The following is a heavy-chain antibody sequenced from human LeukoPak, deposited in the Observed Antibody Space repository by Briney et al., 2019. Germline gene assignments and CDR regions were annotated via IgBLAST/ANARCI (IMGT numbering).Heavy chain of an antibody. CDR2: IYSGGST. J-gene: IGHJ3*02. V-gene: IGHV3-66*02. CDR1: GFTFSDYY. D-gene: IGHD4-23*01. Sequence: GGSLRLSCAASGFTFSDYYMSWIRQAPGKGLEWVSVIYSGGSTYYADSVKGRFTISRDNSKNTLYLQMNSLRAEDTAVYYCARDSDYGGNGDAFDIWGQGTMVTVSS. CDR3: ARDSDYGGNGDAFDI.